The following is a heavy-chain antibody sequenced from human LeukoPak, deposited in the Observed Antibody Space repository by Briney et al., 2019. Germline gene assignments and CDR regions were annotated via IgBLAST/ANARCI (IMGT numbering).Heavy chain of an antibody. D-gene: IGHD3-22*01. CDR3: ARDNVSPLVNYYYGMDV. J-gene: IGHJ6*02. CDR2: IIPILGIA. CDR1: GGTFSSYA. V-gene: IGHV1-69*04. Sequence: ASVKVSCKASGGTFSSYAISWVRQAPGQGLEWMGRIIPILGIANYAQKFQGRVTITADKSTSTAYMELSSLRSEDTAVYYCARDNVSPLVNYYYGMDVWGQETTVTVSS.